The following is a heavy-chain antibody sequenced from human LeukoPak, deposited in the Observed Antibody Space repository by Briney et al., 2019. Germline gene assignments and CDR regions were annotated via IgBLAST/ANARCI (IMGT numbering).Heavy chain of an antibody. CDR1: GYTFTSYA. CDR3: ARGYCSSTSCYTMDHWFDP. D-gene: IGHD2-2*02. Sequence: GASVKVSCKASGYTFTSYAISWVRQAPGQGLEWMGGIIPIFATANYAQKFQGRVTITTDESTRTAYMELSSLRSEDTAVYYCARGYCSSTSCYTMDHWFDPWGQGTLVTVSS. J-gene: IGHJ5*02. V-gene: IGHV1-69*05. CDR2: IIPIFATA.